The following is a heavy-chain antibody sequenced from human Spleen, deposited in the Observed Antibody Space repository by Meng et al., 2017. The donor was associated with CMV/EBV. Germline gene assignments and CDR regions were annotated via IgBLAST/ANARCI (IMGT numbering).Heavy chain of an antibody. D-gene: IGHD3-10*01. V-gene: IGHV1-2*02. J-gene: IGHJ4*02. CDR3: AKEGLRGGPGSYYRPDFDT. CDR2: INTKSGAT. Sequence: WVRRDPGQGLEWVGWINTKSGATNSVQKFQGRVTMTRDTSITTVYMELTSLRSDDTAVYYCAKEGLRGGPGSYYRPDFDTWGQGTLVTVSS.